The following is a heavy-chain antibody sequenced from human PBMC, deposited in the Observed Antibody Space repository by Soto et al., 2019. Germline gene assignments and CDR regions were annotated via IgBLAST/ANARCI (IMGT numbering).Heavy chain of an antibody. CDR2: IWEDGTRK. CDR3: TRDQSSSPPVFDR. Sequence: QVQLVESGGGVVQPGKSLRLSCAASGFTFSNYGMHWVRNAPGKWLEWVALIWEDGTRKYYLDSVKGRFTISRDNSKNTLILQMNRLRAEDTAVYYCTRDQSSSPPVFDRWGLGTLVTVSS. CDR1: GFTFSNYG. D-gene: IGHD2-15*01. J-gene: IGHJ4*02. V-gene: IGHV3-33*01.